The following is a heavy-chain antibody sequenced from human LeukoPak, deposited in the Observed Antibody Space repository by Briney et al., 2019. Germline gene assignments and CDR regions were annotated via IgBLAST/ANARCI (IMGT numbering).Heavy chain of an antibody. CDR1: GFTFSSYG. V-gene: IGHV3-72*01. CDR2: GRNKASSYTT. D-gene: IGHD3-22*01. Sequence: GGSLRLSCAASGFTFSSYGMHWARQAPGKGLEWVGRGRNKASSYTTEYAASVKGRFTISRDDSKNSLYLQMNSLKTEDTAVYYCARSLVGYDSSGGYWGQGTLVTVSS. CDR3: ARSLVGYDSSGGY. J-gene: IGHJ4*02.